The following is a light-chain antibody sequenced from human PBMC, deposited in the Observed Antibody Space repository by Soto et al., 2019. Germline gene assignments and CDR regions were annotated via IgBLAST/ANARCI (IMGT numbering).Light chain of an antibody. CDR2: EVT. CDR1: SSDVGAYKF. Sequence: QSVLTQPASVSGSPGQSITIFCTGTSSDVGAYKFVSWYRHHPGRAPQVIIYEVTNRPSGVSSRFSGSKSGNTASLNISGLQPEDAGDYYCSSYSSTSTPWVFGGGTKVTVL. V-gene: IGLV2-14*01. J-gene: IGLJ3*02. CDR3: SSYSSTSTPWV.